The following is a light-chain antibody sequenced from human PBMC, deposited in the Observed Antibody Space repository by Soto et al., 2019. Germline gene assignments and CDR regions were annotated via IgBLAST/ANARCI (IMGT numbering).Light chain of an antibody. CDR1: SSDVGGYNY. V-gene: IGLV2-14*01. CDR3: SSFTSSSTVL. CDR2: EVT. Sequence: QSALTQPASVSGSIGQSITISCTGTSSDVGGYNYVSWYQHHPGKDPKVVIFEVTKRPSGVSSRFSGSKSGNTASLTVSGLQAEDEGDYYCSSFTSSSTVLFGGGTKLTVL. J-gene: IGLJ2*01.